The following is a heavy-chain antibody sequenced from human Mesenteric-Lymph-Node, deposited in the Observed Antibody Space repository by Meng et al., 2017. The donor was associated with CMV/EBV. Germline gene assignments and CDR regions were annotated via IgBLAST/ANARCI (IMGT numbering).Heavy chain of an antibody. V-gene: IGHV3-30*04. CDR1: GFTFSSYA. CDR2: ISYDGSNK. D-gene: IGHD1/OR15-1a*01. Sequence: GESLKISCAASGFTFSSYAMHWVRQAPGKGLEWVAVISYDGSNKYYAHSVKGRFTISRDNSKNTLYLQMNSLRANDTGAYYCARDSKWEQPVYWGQGTVVTVSS. J-gene: IGHJ4*02. CDR3: ARDSKWEQPVY.